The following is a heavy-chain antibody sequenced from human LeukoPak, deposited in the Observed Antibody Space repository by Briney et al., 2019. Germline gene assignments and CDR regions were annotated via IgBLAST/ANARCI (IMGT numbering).Heavy chain of an antibody. CDR2: ISGSGGST. D-gene: IGHD4-17*01. Sequence: GGSLRLSCAASGFTFSSYAMSWVRQAPGKGLEWVSAISGSGGSTYYAVSVKGRFTIATDNSKNSRYLQMNSLRAEDTALYYCATGDYGDFPVFDYWGQGPLVTVSS. CDR3: ATGDYGDFPVFDY. J-gene: IGHJ4*02. V-gene: IGHV3-23*01. CDR1: GFTFSSYA.